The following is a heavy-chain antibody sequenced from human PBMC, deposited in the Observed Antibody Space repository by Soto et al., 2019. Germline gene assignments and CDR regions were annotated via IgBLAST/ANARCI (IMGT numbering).Heavy chain of an antibody. CDR2: IYYSGTT. J-gene: IGHJ4*02. Sequence: SETLSLTCAVSGYSIGSSNWWGWIRQPPGKGLEWIGYIYYSGTTYYNPSLKSRVTMSVDTSKNQFSLKLTSVTAVDTAVYYCAGREIQGPIVYWSQGTLVTVSS. D-gene: IGHD1-26*01. CDR1: GYSIGSSNW. CDR3: AGREIQGPIVY. V-gene: IGHV4-28*01.